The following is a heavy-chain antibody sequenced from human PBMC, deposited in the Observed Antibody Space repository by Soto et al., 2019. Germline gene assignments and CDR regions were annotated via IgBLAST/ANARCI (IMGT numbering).Heavy chain of an antibody. CDR1: GFTFSDYY. CDR3: ARVFVSDPKFTYYDFWSGYWGSEYGMDV. V-gene: IGHV3-11*06. Sequence: KPGGSLRLSCAASGFTFSDYYMSWIRQAPGKGLEWVSYISSSSSYTNYADSVKGRFTISRDNAKNSLYLQMNSLRAEDTAVYYCARVFVSDPKFTYYDFWSGYWGSEYGMDVWGQGTTVTVSS. CDR2: ISSSSSYT. D-gene: IGHD3-3*01. J-gene: IGHJ6*02.